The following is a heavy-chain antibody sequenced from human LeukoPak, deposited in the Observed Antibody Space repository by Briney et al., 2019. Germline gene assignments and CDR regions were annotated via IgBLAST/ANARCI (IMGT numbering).Heavy chain of an antibody. V-gene: IGHV3-11*01. J-gene: IGHJ3*02. CDR3: ARSGYGYGDAFDI. CDR1: EFTLSDSY. D-gene: IGHD5-18*01. CDR2: ITTSGSAK. Sequence: GGSLRLSCAASEFTLSDSYMNWIRQAPGKGLEWISYITTSGSAKHYAGSVKGRFTISRDNAKNSLYLQMNSLRADDTAVYYCARSGYGYGDAFDIWGQGTMVTVSS.